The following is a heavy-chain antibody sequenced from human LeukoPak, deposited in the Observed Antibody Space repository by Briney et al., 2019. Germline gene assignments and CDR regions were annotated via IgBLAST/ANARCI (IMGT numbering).Heavy chain of an antibody. Sequence: SETLSLTCAVYGGSFSGYYWSWIRQPPGKGLEWIGEINHSGSTNYNPSLKSRVTISVDTSKNQFSLKLSSVTAAGTAVYYCARARNSSGWYFDYWGQGTLVTVSS. CDR3: ARARNSSGWYFDY. CDR2: INHSGST. D-gene: IGHD6-19*01. J-gene: IGHJ4*02. V-gene: IGHV4-34*01. CDR1: GGSFSGYY.